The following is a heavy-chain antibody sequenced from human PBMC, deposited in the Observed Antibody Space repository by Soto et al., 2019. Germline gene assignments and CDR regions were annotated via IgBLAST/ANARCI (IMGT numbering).Heavy chain of an antibody. V-gene: IGHV3-53*04. CDR2: IYSGGST. J-gene: IGHJ6*03. Sequence: GGSLRLSCAASGFTVSSNYMSWVRQAPGKGLEWVSVIYSGGSTYYADSVKGRFTISRHNSKNTLYLQMNSLRAEDTAVYYCARDVVRGDFWSGYYYYYYMDVWGKGTTVTVSS. CDR3: ARDVVRGDFWSGYYYYYYMDV. CDR1: GFTVSSNY. D-gene: IGHD3-3*01.